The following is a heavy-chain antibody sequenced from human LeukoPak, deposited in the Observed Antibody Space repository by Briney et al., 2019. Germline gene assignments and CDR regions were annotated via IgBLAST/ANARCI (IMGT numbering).Heavy chain of an antibody. CDR2: IYYSGST. CDR3: ARDGTVKGYFQH. Sequence: SETLSLTCSVPADSITIYYWTWIRQPPGKGLKWIGYIYYSGSTNYNPSLKSRVTISVDTSKNQFSLKLSSVTAADTAVYYCARDGTVKGYFQHWGQGTLVTVSS. V-gene: IGHV4-59*01. D-gene: IGHD1-26*01. J-gene: IGHJ1*01. CDR1: ADSITIYY.